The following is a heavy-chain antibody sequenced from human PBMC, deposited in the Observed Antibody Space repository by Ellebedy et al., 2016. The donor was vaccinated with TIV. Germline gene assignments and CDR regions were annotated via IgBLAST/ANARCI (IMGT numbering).Heavy chain of an antibody. CDR3: ARNDAMDV. J-gene: IGHJ6*02. V-gene: IGHV3-30-3*01. Sequence: GESLKTSCAASGFIFSSYVIHWVRQAPGKGLEWVAVFSKDGREKFYVDSVKGRFTISKDISKSTLYLQMNSLRPEDTAVYYCARNDAMDVWGQGTTVTVSS. CDR2: FSKDGREK. CDR1: GFIFSSYV.